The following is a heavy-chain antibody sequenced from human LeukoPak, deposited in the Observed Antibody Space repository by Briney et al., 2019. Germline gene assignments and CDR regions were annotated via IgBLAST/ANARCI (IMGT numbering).Heavy chain of an antibody. D-gene: IGHD3-10*01. CDR2: ISGSGGST. J-gene: IGHJ4*02. V-gene: IGHV3-23*01. Sequence: PGGSLRLSCAASGFTFSSYAMSWVRQAPGKGLEWVSAISGSGGSTYYADSVKGRFTISRDNSKNTLYLQMNSLRAEDTALYYCVKDYGSGSYYRYWGQGTLVTVSS. CDR1: GFTFSSYA. CDR3: VKDYGSGSYYRY.